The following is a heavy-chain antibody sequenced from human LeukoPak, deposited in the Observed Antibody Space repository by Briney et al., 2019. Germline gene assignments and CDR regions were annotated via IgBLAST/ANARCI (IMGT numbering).Heavy chain of an antibody. J-gene: IGHJ4*02. CDR2: ISSSSSNI. Sequence: GVLRLSCATSGFTFSSYSMNWVRQAPGKGLEWVSYISSSSSNIYYADSVKGRFTIPRDNAKNSLYLQMNSLRAEGTAVYYCASPIGYWGQGTLVTVSS. V-gene: IGHV3-48*04. CDR1: GFTFSSYS. CDR3: ASPIGY.